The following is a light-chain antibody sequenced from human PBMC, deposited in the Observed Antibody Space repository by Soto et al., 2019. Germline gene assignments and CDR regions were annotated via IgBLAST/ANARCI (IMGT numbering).Light chain of an antibody. J-gene: IGKJ1*01. CDR3: QQYNAYST. CDR2: DAS. CDR1: QSISTW. Sequence: DIQMTQSPSTLSASIGDRVTITCRASQSISTWLAWYQQKPGKAPNLLIYDASSLQSGVPSRFSGSGSGTEFTLTISSLQADDFANYYCQQYNAYSTFGQGTKV. V-gene: IGKV1-5*01.